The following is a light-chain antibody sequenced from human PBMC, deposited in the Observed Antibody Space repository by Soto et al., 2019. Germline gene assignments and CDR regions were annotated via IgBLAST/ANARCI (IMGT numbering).Light chain of an antibody. J-gene: IGLJ2*01. CDR2: SIN. CDR1: GSNIGSDT. Sequence: QSVLTQPPSASGTPGQRVTISCSGSGSNIGSDTVNWYQQLPGTAPKLLIYSINQRPSGVPDRFSGSKSGTSASLAISGRQSDDEADYYCAAWDDSLNGVVFGGGTKLTVL. CDR3: AAWDDSLNGVV. V-gene: IGLV1-44*01.